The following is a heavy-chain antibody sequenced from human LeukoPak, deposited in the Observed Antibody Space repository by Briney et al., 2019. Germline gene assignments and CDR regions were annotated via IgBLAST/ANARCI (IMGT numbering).Heavy chain of an antibody. Sequence: PGGSLRLSCAASGFTFSSYEMNWVRQAQGKGLEWVSYISGSSTYYADSVRGRFTISRDNAKNSLYLQMNSLRAEDTAVYYCARCPRSSDAFDIWGQGTMVTVSS. J-gene: IGHJ3*02. CDR2: ISGSST. CDR3: ARCPRSSDAFDI. CDR1: GFTFSSYE. V-gene: IGHV3-48*03.